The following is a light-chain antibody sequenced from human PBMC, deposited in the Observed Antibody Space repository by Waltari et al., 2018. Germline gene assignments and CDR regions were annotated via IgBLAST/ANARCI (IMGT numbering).Light chain of an antibody. CDR1: QLPKNSD. J-gene: IGKJ4*01. Sequence: ETVLTQSPGTLSVSPGERATLSCRASQLPKNSDLAWYQQRPGQPPRLVIHGSSSRATGIPDRFSGSRSGPDFTLIISSLEPEDFAVYYCQEYGSSSLTFGGGTKVELK. CDR3: QEYGSSSLT. CDR2: GSS. V-gene: IGKV3-20*01.